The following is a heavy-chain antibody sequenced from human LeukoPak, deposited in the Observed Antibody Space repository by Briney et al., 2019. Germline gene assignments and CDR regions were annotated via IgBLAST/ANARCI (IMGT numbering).Heavy chain of an antibody. CDR2: IKQDGSEK. V-gene: IGHV3-7*01. CDR3: ARETTAFYYYYGTDV. CDR1: GFTFSTYW. J-gene: IGHJ6*02. D-gene: IGHD2/OR15-2a*01. Sequence: PGGSLRLSCAASGFTFSTYWMSWVRQAPGKGLEWVANIKQDGSEKYYVDSVKGRFTISRDNSKNTLYLQMNSLRAEDTAVYYCARETTAFYYYYGTDVWGQGTTVTVSS.